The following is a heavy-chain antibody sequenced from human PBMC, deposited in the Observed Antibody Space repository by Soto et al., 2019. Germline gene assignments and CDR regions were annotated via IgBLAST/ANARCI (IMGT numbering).Heavy chain of an antibody. D-gene: IGHD3-16*01. CDR2: THHSGST. Sequence: QVQLQQWGTGLLKPSETLSLTCAVYGGSFSTYYWAWIRQPPGKGLEWIGETHHSGSTTYSPSLMSRVSISIDTSRNQFSLKLCAVTAADTGVYYCANRLGSFWGQGTLVTVSS. CDR1: GGSFSTYY. CDR3: ANRLGSF. J-gene: IGHJ4*02. V-gene: IGHV4-34*01.